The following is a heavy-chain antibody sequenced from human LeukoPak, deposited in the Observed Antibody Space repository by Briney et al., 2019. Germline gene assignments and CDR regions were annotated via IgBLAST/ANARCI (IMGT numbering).Heavy chain of an antibody. V-gene: IGHV3-49*04. CDR2: IRSKAYGGTT. D-gene: IGHD5-18*01. Sequence: PGGSLRLSCTASGSTFGDHAMSWVRQAPGKGLEWVGFIRSKAYGGTTEYAASVKGRFTISRDDSKSIAYLQMNSLKTEDTAVYYCNRGPIQLWLYYGMDVWGQGTTVIVSS. J-gene: IGHJ6*02. CDR3: NRGPIQLWLYYGMDV. CDR1: GSTFGDHA.